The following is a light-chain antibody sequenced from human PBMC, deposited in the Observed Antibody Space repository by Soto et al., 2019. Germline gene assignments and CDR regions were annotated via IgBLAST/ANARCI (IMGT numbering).Light chain of an antibody. CDR1: SSNIGAGYA. CDR2: VNS. J-gene: IGLJ1*01. Sequence: QSVLTQPPSVSGAPGQRVTISCTGSSSNIGAGYAVHWFQQLPGTAPKLLIYVNSNRPSGVPDRFSGSMSGTSASLAITGLQAEDEADYYCQSYDSSLRGYVFGTGTKLTVL. CDR3: QSYDSSLRGYV. V-gene: IGLV1-40*01.